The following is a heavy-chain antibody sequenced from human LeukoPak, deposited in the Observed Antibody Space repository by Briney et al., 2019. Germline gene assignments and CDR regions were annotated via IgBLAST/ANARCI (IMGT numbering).Heavy chain of an antibody. Sequence: VGSLRLSCAASGFTFLNYVMSWVRQAPGKGLEWVSGISGSGSSTYYADSVKGRFTISRDNSKNTLYLQMNSLRAEDTAVYYCARAAYDSSGYLTLWGQGTLVTVSS. J-gene: IGHJ4*02. V-gene: IGHV3-23*01. D-gene: IGHD3-22*01. CDR1: GFTFLNYV. CDR2: ISGSGSST. CDR3: ARAAYDSSGYLTL.